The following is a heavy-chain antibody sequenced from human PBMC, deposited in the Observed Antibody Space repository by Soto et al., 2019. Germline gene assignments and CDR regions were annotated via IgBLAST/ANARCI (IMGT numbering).Heavy chain of an antibody. D-gene: IGHD6-13*01. V-gene: IGHV5-51*01. J-gene: IGHJ4*02. CDR2: IYPDDSDT. Sequence: PGESLKISCKGSGYGFTSYWIGWVRQMPGKGLEWMGIIYPDDSDTRYSPSFQGQVTISADKSSSTAYLQWSSLKALDTAMYYCARHGYQLVAPAYWGQGTLVTVSS. CDR1: GYGFTSYW. CDR3: ARHGYQLVAPAY.